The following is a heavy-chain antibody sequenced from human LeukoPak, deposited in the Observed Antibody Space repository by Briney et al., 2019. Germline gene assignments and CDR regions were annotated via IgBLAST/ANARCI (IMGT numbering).Heavy chain of an antibody. CDR2: VSGNNGNT. Sequence: GASVKVSCKASGYTFTTYGISWVRQAPGQGLEWMGWVSGNNGNTNYAQKLQGRVTMTTDTSTNTAYMELSSLRSEDTAVYYCARSPFTVVTPSNWFDPWGQGTLVTVSS. CDR1: GYTFTTYG. J-gene: IGHJ5*02. V-gene: IGHV1-18*01. CDR3: ARSPFTVVTPSNWFDP. D-gene: IGHD4-23*01.